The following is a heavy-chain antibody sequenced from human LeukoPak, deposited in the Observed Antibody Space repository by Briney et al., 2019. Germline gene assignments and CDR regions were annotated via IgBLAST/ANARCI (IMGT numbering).Heavy chain of an antibody. CDR3: ARDRTPNYYGSGKDAFDI. D-gene: IGHD3-10*01. Sequence: ASVKVSCKASGYTFTSYYMHWVRQAPGQGLEWMGIINPSGGSTSYAQKFQGRVTMTRDTSTSTVYMELSSLRSEDTAVYYCARDRTPNYYGSGKDAFDIWGQGTMVTVSS. CDR1: GYTFTSYY. CDR2: INPSGGST. J-gene: IGHJ3*02. V-gene: IGHV1-46*01.